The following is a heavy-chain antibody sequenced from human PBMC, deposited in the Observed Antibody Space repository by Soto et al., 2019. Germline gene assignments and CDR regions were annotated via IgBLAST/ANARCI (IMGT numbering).Heavy chain of an antibody. Sequence: QVQLQESGPGLVKPSETLSLICNVSGGSITNYYWNWIRQPAGRGLEWIGRIQSSGNTNYNPSLNSRVTMSIDPSKNQFSLKLSSVAAEDTAIYYCARGCIAMAGRYYYAMDVWCQGTTVTVSS. CDR2: IQSSGNT. J-gene: IGHJ6*02. V-gene: IGHV4-4*07. CDR1: GGSITNYY. D-gene: IGHD6-19*01. CDR3: ARGCIAMAGRYYYAMDV.